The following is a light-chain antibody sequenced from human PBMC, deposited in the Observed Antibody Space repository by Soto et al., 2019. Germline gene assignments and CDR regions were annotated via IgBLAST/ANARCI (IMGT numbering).Light chain of an antibody. Sequence: QSALTQPASVSGSPGQSIAISCTGTSSDVGGYNFVSWYQQHPGKAPKLIIHEVTNRPSGVSDRFSGSKSGNTASLTISGLQADDEDDYYCSSNTAYNTRVSGRGTKVPVL. CDR2: EVT. CDR1: SSDVGGYNF. J-gene: IGLJ1*01. V-gene: IGLV2-14*01. CDR3: SSNTAYNTRV.